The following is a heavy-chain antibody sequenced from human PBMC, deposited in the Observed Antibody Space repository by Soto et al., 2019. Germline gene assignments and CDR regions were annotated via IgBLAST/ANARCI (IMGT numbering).Heavy chain of an antibody. V-gene: IGHV4-4*07. J-gene: IGHJ4*02. Sequence: SETLSLTCTVSGGSINTFYWSWVRQPAGKGLEWIGRIFSRGSTSFNPSLESRVAMSVDTSKNHFSLNLSSVTAADMAVYYCAREGSYSAYNFAHGIQLWSFDFWGQGALVTVSS. CDR1: GGSINTFY. CDR2: IFSRGST. D-gene: IGHD5-12*01. CDR3: AREGSYSAYNFAHGIQLWSFDF.